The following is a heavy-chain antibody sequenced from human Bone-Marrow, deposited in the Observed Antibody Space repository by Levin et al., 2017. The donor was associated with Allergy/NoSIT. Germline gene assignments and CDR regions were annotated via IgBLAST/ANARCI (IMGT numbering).Heavy chain of an antibody. D-gene: IGHD4-17*01. CDR1: GFTFSKYG. CDR3: ARDATTQGYYYYMDV. V-gene: IGHV3-30-3*01. J-gene: IGHJ6*03. CDR2: MSYDGNNR. Sequence: LSLTCAASGFTFSKYGMHWVRQAPGKGLEWVAVMSYDGNNRHDADSVKGRFTISRDNSKNTLYLQMNSLRAEDTAVYYCARDATTQGYYYYMDVWGKGTTVTVS.